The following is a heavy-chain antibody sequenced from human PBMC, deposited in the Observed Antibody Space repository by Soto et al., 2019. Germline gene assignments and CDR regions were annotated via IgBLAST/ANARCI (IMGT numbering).Heavy chain of an antibody. CDR2: IWYDGSNK. J-gene: IGHJ4*02. V-gene: IGHV3-33*01. D-gene: IGHD3-22*01. Sequence: QVQLVESGGGVVQPGRSLRLSCAASGFTFSSYGMHWVRQAPGKGLEWVAVIWYDGSNKYYADSVKGRFTISRDNSKNTLYLQMNSLGAEDTAVYYCARDGYDSSGYYTYYFDYWGQGTLVTVSS. CDR1: GFTFSSYG. CDR3: ARDGYDSSGYYTYYFDY.